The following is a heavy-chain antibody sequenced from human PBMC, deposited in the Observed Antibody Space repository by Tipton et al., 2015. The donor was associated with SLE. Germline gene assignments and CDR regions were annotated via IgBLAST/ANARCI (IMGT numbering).Heavy chain of an antibody. CDR1: GFTFSSYA. D-gene: IGHD6-19*01. J-gene: IGHJ4*02. CDR2: IKEDGSQK. CDR3: AREEGSTSGWLDY. Sequence: SLRLSCAASGFTFSSYAMSWVRQAPGKGLEWVANIKEDGSQKYYGDSVKGRFTISRDNAKNSLYLQMNSLRAEDTAVYFCAREEGSTSGWLDYWGQGTLVTVSS. V-gene: IGHV3-7*05.